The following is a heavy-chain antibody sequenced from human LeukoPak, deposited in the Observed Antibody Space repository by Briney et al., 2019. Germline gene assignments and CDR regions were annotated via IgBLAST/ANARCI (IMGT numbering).Heavy chain of an antibody. J-gene: IGHJ6*02. CDR1: GGSISSYY. CDR3: ARAEGLWFGEPTWPYGMDV. Sequence: AETLSLTCTVSGGSISSYYWSWIRQPPGKGLEWIGYIYYSGSTNYNPSLKSRVTISVDTSKNQFSLKLSSVTAADMAVYYCARAEGLWFGEPTWPYGMDVWGQGTTVTVSS. D-gene: IGHD3-10*01. V-gene: IGHV4-59*01. CDR2: IYYSGST.